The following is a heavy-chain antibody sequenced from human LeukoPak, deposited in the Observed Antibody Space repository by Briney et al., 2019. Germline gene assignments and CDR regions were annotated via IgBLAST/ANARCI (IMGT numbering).Heavy chain of an antibody. CDR2: INPNSGGT. V-gene: IGHV1-2*02. CDR1: GYTFTAYY. Sequence: GASVKVSCKASGYTFTAYYMHWVRQAPGQGIEWMGWINPNSGGTNYAQKFQGRVTMTRDTSISTAYMELSRLRSDDTAVYYCAMDIVGALCYFDYWGQGTLVTVSS. CDR3: AMDIVGALCYFDY. J-gene: IGHJ4*02. D-gene: IGHD1-26*01.